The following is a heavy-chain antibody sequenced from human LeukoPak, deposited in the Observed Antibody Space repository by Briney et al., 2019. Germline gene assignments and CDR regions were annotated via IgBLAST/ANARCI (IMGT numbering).Heavy chain of an antibody. Sequence: PGGSLRLSCAASGFTFSSYGMHWVRQAPGKGLEWVAVISYDGSNKYYADSVKGRFTISRDNSKNTLYLQMNSLRAEDTAVYYCAKVNNYYDSSGVSGAFDIWGQGTMVTVSS. CDR2: ISYDGSNK. V-gene: IGHV3-30*18. J-gene: IGHJ3*02. CDR3: AKVNNYYDSSGVSGAFDI. D-gene: IGHD3-22*01. CDR1: GFTFSSYG.